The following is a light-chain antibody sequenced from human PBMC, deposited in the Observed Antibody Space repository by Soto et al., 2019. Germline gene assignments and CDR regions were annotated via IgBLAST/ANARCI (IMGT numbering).Light chain of an antibody. CDR1: QSVSRSY. V-gene: IGKV3-20*01. J-gene: IGKJ1*01. CDR3: EQYGSSPPWT. CDR2: GAS. Sequence: EIVLTQSPGTLSLSPGETATLSCRASQSVSRSYLAWYKQKPGQAPRLLIYGASSRAAAIPDRFSGSGSGTDFTLTISRLEPEDVVVYYCEQYGSSPPWTFGQGTKVDIK.